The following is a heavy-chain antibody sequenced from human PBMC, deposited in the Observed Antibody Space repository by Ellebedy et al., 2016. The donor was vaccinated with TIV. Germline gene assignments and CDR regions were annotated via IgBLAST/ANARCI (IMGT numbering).Heavy chain of an antibody. CDR3: AKPSDPNPGYSASWATYFDY. CDR1: GFTFSSYG. J-gene: IGHJ4*02. Sequence: GESLKISCAASGFTFSSYGMHWVRQAPGKGLEWVGFISSDGSKKHYADSVEGRFTISRDNSQNTVFVQMNSLRVEDTAVYYCAKPSDPNPGYSASWATYFDYWGQGTLVTVSS. CDR2: ISSDGSKK. D-gene: IGHD6-13*01. V-gene: IGHV3-30*18.